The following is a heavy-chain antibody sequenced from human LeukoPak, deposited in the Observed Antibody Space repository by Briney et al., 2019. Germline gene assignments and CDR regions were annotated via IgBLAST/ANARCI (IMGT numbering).Heavy chain of an antibody. CDR2: INHSGST. J-gene: IGHJ5*02. CDR3: VYSSSWYTARVEH. V-gene: IGHV4-34*01. CDR1: GGSLNGYY. D-gene: IGHD6-13*01. Sequence: SETLSLTCAVYGGSLNGYYWSWIRQSPGKGLEWIGEINHSGSTNYNPSLKSRVTISVDTSKNQFSPKLSSVTAADTAVYYCVYSSSWYTARVEHWGQGTLVTVSS.